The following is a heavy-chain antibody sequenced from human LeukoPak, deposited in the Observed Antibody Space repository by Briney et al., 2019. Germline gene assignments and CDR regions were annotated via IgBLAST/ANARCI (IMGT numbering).Heavy chain of an antibody. Sequence: SETLSLTCTVSGGSISSYYWSWIRQPPGKGLEWIAHIYYSGTTNYNPSLKSRVTISVDTSKNQFSLKLSSVTAADTAVYYCARVLSSGWAGFDYWGQGALVTVSS. V-gene: IGHV4-59*01. D-gene: IGHD6-19*01. J-gene: IGHJ4*02. CDR1: GGSISSYY. CDR3: ARVLSSGWAGFDY. CDR2: IYYSGTT.